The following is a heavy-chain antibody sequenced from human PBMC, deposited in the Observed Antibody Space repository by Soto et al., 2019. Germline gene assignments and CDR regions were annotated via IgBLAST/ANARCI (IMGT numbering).Heavy chain of an antibody. CDR1: GLSFSTYA. J-gene: IGHJ3*01. Sequence: PGGSLRLSCAASGLSFSTYAMSWVRHAQGKGMEWVPRIGGGDDDRYYADSVKGRFTISRDHSKNTVFLQVSSLSAEDTARYYCAKDRQSYNSVWDPLDSWGQGTVVTGSS. CDR3: AKDRQSYNSVWDPLDS. CDR2: IGGGDDDR. V-gene: IGHV3-23*01. D-gene: IGHD1-1*01.